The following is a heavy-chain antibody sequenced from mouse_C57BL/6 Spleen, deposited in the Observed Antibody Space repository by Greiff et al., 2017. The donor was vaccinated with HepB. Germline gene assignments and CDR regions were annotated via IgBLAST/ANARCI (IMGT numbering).Heavy chain of an antibody. V-gene: IGHV1-76*01. CDR2: IYPGSGNT. Sequence: QVQLKQSGAELVRPGASVKLSCKASGYTFTDYYINWVKQRPGQGLEWIARIYPGSGNTYYNEKFKGKATLTAEKSSSTAYMQLSSLTSEDAAVYFCARGERGISTTVVDSFDCWGQGTTLTVSS. D-gene: IGHD1-1*01. J-gene: IGHJ2*01. CDR3: ARGERGISTTVVDSFDC. CDR1: GYTFTDYY.